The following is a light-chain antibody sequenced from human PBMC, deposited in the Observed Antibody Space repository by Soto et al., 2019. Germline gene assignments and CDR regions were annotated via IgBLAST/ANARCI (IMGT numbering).Light chain of an antibody. J-gene: IGKJ1*01. CDR1: QDIRSA. CDR3: LLEFSYFWA. Sequence: AIQLTQSPSSLSASVGDRVTITCRASQDIRSALGWYQQKPGKVPKLLIYAASTLQSGVPSRFSGSGSGTDFTLTISSLQPEDFATYYCLLEFSYFWAFGQGTKVEIK. V-gene: IGKV1-6*01. CDR2: AAS.